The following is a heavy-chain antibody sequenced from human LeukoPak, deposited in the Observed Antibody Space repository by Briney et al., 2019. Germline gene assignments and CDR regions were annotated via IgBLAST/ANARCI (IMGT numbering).Heavy chain of an antibody. J-gene: IGHJ4*02. V-gene: IGHV3-30*02. CDR1: GFPLNDNG. CDR2: IQNDGDNE. Sequence: GGSLRLSCAASGFPLNDNGMHWVRQAPGKGLEWVAFIQNDGDNEQYIESVKGRFTISRDNAKNTLYLQMDSLRTEDTAVYYCAKREAVAGMSDFDSWGQGTLVNVSS. CDR3: AKREAVAGMSDFDS. D-gene: IGHD6-19*01.